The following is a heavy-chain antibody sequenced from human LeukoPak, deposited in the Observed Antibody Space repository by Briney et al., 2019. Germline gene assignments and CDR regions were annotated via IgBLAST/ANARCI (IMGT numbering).Heavy chain of an antibody. V-gene: IGHV4-59*12. J-gene: IGHJ4*02. CDR2: IYYSGST. CDR1: GGSISSYY. D-gene: IGHD3-10*01. CDR3: ARDTRRVFDY. Sequence: SETLSLTCTVSGGSISSYYWSWIRQPPGKGLEWIGYIYYSGSTYYNPSLKSRVTISVDTSKNQFSLKLSSVTAADTAVYYCARDTRRVFDYWGQGTLVTVSS.